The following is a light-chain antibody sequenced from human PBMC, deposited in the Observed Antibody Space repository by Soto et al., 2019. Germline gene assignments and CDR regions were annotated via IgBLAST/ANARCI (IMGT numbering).Light chain of an antibody. CDR3: QQHNQWPIT. J-gene: IGKJ5*01. Sequence: IVMTQSPDTLSVSTGETASLSCRASQSAGNFLAWYQQKPGQAPRLLIYYISTRATGIPARFSGSGSGTEFTLTINSLQSEDSAVYYCQQHNQWPITFGQGTRLEIK. CDR1: QSAGNF. CDR2: YIS. V-gene: IGKV3D-15*01.